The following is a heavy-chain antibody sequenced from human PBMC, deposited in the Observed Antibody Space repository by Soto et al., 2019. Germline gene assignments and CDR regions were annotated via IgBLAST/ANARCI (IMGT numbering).Heavy chain of an antibody. V-gene: IGHV4-59*01. CDR2: LSYGRSA. D-gene: IGHD3-22*01. CDR1: GDSISSYY. Sequence: QVQLQESGPGRVKPSETLSLTCAVSGDSISSYYCLWIRHPPGKGLDSIGYLSYGRSANYNPSLKSRVTLSVDTSTNQCSLTLSSMTAADTAVYSCALLSMAVVPDYWGQGALVTVSS. CDR3: ALLSMAVVPDY. J-gene: IGHJ4*02.